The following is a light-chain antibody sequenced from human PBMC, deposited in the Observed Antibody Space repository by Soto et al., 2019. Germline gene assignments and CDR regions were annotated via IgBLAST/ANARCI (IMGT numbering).Light chain of an antibody. J-gene: IGLJ2*01. CDR1: SSDVGSYNR. CDR2: EVS. Sequence: QSALTQPPSVSGSPGQSVTISCTGTSSDVGSYNRVSWYQQPPGTAPKLMIYEVSTRPSGVPDRFSGSKSGNTASLTISGLKPEDEADYYCSSYTSSSTLLFGGGTKLTVL. CDR3: SSYTSSSTLL. V-gene: IGLV2-18*02.